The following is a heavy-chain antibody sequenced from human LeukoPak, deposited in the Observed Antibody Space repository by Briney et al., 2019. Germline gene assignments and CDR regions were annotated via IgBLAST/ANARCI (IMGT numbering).Heavy chain of an antibody. D-gene: IGHD6-19*01. J-gene: IGHJ4*01. Sequence: GGSLRLSCAASGFTVSNNYMSWVRQRPGKGLEWVSVIYSGGNTYYSDALRCGFTISRDNSQNTLYLQMNSLRVDDTALYFCARAGFYSGWYVVDFWGHGTLVTVSS. V-gene: IGHV3-53*03. CDR1: GFTVSNNY. CDR3: ARAGFYSGWYVVDF. CDR2: IYSGGNT.